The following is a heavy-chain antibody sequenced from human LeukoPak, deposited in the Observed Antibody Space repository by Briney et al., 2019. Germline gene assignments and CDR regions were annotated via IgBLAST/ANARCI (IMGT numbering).Heavy chain of an antibody. V-gene: IGHV3-7*01. J-gene: IGHJ6*03. CDR3: ARADSSIAARLSRSSIFNYYYYMDV. D-gene: IGHD6-6*01. CDR1: GFTLISYW. Sequence: PGGSLRLSCAASGFTLISYWMTWVRQAPGKGLEWVANIKQDGSEKQYVDSVKGRFTISRDNAKNSLYLQMNSLRDEDTAVYYCARADSSIAARLSRSSIFNYYYYMDVWGKGTTVTVSS. CDR2: IKQDGSEK.